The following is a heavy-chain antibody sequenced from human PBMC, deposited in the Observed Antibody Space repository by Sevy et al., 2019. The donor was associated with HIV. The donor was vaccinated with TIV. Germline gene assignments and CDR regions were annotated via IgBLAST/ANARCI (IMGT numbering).Heavy chain of an antibody. CDR2: IYYSGST. D-gene: IGHD4-17*01. CDR1: GGSVSSGSYY. V-gene: IGHV4-61*01. J-gene: IGHJ4*02. CDR3: ARDALGDKLFDY. Sequence: SETLSLTCTVSGGSVSSGSYYWSWIRQPPGKGLAWIGYIYYSGSTNYNPSFKSRVTISVDTSKNQFSLRLSSVTAADTAVYYCARDALGDKLFDYWGQGTLVTVSS.